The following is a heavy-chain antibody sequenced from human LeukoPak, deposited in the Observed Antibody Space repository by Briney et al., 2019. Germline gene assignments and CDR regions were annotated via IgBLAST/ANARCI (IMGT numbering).Heavy chain of an antibody. V-gene: IGHV3-30*04. CDR2: ISYDGKNK. CDR3: ARDASDTAMVGYFQH. Sequence: PGGSLRLSCAASGFTFSNYAIHWVRQAPGKGLEWVAVISYDGKNKFYAGSVTGRFTVSRDNSKIILYLQINSLRAEDTAVYYCARDASDTAMVGYFQHWGQGTLVTVSS. J-gene: IGHJ1*01. D-gene: IGHD5-18*01. CDR1: GFTFSNYA.